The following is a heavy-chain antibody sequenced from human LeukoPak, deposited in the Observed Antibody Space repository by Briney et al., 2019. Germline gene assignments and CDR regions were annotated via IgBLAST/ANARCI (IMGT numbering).Heavy chain of an antibody. CDR2: ISGDGGST. J-gene: IGHJ4*02. CDR1: GFTFDDYA. CDR3: AKAVYNWNDVDYFDY. D-gene: IGHD1-20*01. Sequence: PGGSLRLSCAASGFTFDDYAMHWVRQAPGKGLERVSLISGDGGSTYYADSVKGRFTISRDNSKNSLYLQMNSLRTEDTALYYCAKAVYNWNDVDYFDYWGQGTLVTVSS. V-gene: IGHV3-43*02.